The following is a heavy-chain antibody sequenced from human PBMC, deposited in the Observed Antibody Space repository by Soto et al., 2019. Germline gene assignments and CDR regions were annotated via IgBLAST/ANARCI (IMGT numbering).Heavy chain of an antibody. CDR2: VFHNGNT. V-gene: IGHV4-59*08. CDR3: ARQNNFDY. Sequence: SETLSLTCTVSGASITSSYWNWIRQAPGKGLEWIGFVFHNGNTYYNPSLQGRATISLDTSKSQFSLNLNSVTAADTAVYYCARQNNFDYWGRGILVTVSS. J-gene: IGHJ4*02. CDR1: GASITSSY.